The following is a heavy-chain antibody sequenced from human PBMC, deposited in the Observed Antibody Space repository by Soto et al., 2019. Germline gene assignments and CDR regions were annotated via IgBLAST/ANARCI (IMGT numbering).Heavy chain of an antibody. V-gene: IGHV4-59*01. Sequence: SETLSLTCTVPGGSISSYYWSWIRQPPGKGLEWIGYIYYSGSTNYNPSLKSRVTISVDTSKNQFSLKLSSVTAADTAVYYCARDRYSSSWYSDWGQGTLVTVSS. CDR1: GGSISSYY. CDR2: IYYSGST. CDR3: ARDRYSSSWYSD. J-gene: IGHJ4*02. D-gene: IGHD6-13*01.